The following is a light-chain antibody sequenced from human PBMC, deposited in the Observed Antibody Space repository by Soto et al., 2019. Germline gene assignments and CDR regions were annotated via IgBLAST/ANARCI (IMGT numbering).Light chain of an antibody. J-gene: IGLJ3*02. CDR2: EVS. CDR3: SSYTSSSTWV. Sequence: QSVLTQPASVSGSPGQSITISCTGTSSDVGGYNYVSWYQQHPGKAPKLMIYEVSNRPSGVSNRFSGSNSGNTASLTISGLQAEDEADYYCSSYTSSSTWVFGGGTKLTVL. V-gene: IGLV2-14*01. CDR1: SSDVGGYNY.